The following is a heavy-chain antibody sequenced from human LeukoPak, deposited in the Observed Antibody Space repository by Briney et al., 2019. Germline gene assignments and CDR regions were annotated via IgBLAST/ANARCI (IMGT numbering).Heavy chain of an antibody. CDR3: TSRYCTTTNCYSFDN. CDR2: ISSSSAHI. CDR1: GFTFSSYE. V-gene: IGHV3-21*01. Sequence: GGSLRLSCAASGFTFSSYEVNWVRQAPGKGLEWVSSISSSSAHIFYADSVKGRFSISRDNAKNSLYLQMNSLRVEDTAVYYCTSRYCTTTNCYSFDNWGQGTMVAVSS. J-gene: IGHJ3*02. D-gene: IGHD2-2*01.